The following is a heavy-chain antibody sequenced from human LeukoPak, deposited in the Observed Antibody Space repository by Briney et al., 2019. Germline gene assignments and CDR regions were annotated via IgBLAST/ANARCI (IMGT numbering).Heavy chain of an antibody. V-gene: IGHV5-51*01. J-gene: IGHJ4*02. D-gene: IGHD1-14*01. CDR2: IYPGDSDT. CDR1: GYSFTSYW. Sequence: GESLKFSCKGSGYSFTSYWIGWGRKMPGKGLEWMGIIYPGDSDTRYSPSFQGQVTISADKSIRTAYLQWGSLKASDTAMYYCARRAGEDNPNQFDYWGQGTLVTVSS. CDR3: ARRAGEDNPNQFDY.